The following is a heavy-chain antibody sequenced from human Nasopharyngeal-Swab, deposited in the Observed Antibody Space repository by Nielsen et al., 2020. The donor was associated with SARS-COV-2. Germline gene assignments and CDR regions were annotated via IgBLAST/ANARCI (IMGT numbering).Heavy chain of an antibody. CDR1: GFTFSTYA. J-gene: IGHJ6*02. CDR3: ARPRRELRVYYGMDV. V-gene: IGHV3-30-3*01. D-gene: IGHD1-7*01. CDR2: ISYDGPNK. Sequence: GESLRLSCAASGFTFSTYAMNWVRQAPGKGLEWVAVISYDGPNKYYADSVKGRFTVSRDNSKNTLYLQMNSLRAEDTAVYYCARPRRELRVYYGMDVWGQGTTVTVSS.